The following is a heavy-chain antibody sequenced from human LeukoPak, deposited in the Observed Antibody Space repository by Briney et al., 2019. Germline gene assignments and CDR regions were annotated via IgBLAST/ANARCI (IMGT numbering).Heavy chain of an antibody. J-gene: IGHJ4*02. V-gene: IGHV4-34*01. CDR3: ARDEFRGYCSGGSCLGMSDY. D-gene: IGHD2-15*01. Sequence: SETLSLTCAVYGGSFSGYYWSWIRQPPGKGLEWIGEINHSGSTNYNPSLKSRVTISVDTSKNQFSLKLSSVTAADTAVYYCARDEFRGYCSGGSCLGMSDYWGQGTLVTVSS. CDR2: INHSGST. CDR1: GGSFSGYY.